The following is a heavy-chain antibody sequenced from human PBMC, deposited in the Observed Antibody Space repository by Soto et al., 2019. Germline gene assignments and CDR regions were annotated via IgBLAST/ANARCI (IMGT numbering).Heavy chain of an antibody. V-gene: IGHV3-33*01. CDR2: IWYDGSNK. CDR1: GFTFSSYG. J-gene: IGHJ4*02. CDR3: AREISSGCDY. Sequence: QVQLVESGGGVVQPGRSLRLSCAASGFTFSSYGMHWVRQAPGKGLEWVAVIWYDGSNKYYADSVKGRFTISRDNSKNTLNVHMNGLRAEDTDVDYGAREISSGCDYWGQGTLVTVSS. D-gene: IGHD6-19*01.